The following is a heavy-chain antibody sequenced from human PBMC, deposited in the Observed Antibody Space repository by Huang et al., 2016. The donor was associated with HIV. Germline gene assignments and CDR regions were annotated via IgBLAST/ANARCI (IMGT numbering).Heavy chain of an antibody. CDR3: TTHLDYYDSSGYYFGNY. J-gene: IGHJ4*02. Sequence: EVQLVESGGGLVKPGGSLRLSCAASGFTFSKAWMSWVRQAPVKGLEWVGRSKSKTDGGTTDYTAPVKCRFTISRDDSRNTLYLQMNSLKTEDTAVYYCTTHLDYYDSSGYYFGNYWGQGTLVTVSS. CDR1: GFTFSKAW. D-gene: IGHD3-22*01. V-gene: IGHV3-15*01. CDR2: SKSKTDGGTT.